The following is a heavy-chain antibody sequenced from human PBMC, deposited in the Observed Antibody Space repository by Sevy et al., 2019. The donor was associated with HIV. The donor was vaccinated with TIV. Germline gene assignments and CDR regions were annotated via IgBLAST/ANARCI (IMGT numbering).Heavy chain of an antibody. CDR2: IYYSGST. Sequence: SETLSLTCTVCGGSISSGGYYWSWIRQHPGKGLEWIGYIYYSGSTYYNTSLKSRVTISVDTSKNQFSLKLSSVTAADTAVYYCARAAPTGEPGYFDYWGQGTLVTVSS. D-gene: IGHD4-17*01. V-gene: IGHV4-31*03. CDR3: ARAAPTGEPGYFDY. J-gene: IGHJ4*02. CDR1: GGSISSGGYY.